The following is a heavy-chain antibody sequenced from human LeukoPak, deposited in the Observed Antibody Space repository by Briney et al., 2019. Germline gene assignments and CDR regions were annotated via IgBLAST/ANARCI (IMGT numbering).Heavy chain of an antibody. J-gene: IGHJ4*02. CDR1: GGAFSDYY. CDR3: ARGAWATHLDS. CDR2: INHGGST. Sequence: SETLSLTCAVFGGAFSDYYWTGFRQPPGKGLEWIGEINHGGSTNYNPSLKSRVTMSEDTTKNQFSLRLSSVTAADTAVYYCARGAWATHLDSWGQGTLVTVSS. D-gene: IGHD5-12*01. V-gene: IGHV4-34*01.